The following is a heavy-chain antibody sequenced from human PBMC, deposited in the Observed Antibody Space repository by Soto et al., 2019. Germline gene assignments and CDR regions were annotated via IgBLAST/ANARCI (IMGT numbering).Heavy chain of an antibody. V-gene: IGHV4-59*08. J-gene: IGHJ6*02. CDR2: IYYSGST. CDR3: ARHRVGMDV. Sequence: QVQLQESGPGLVKPSETLSLTCTVSGGSISSYYWSWIRQPPGKGLEWIGYIYYSGSTNYNPSPKSRVTISVDTSKNQFSLKLSSVTAADTAVYYCARHRVGMDVWGQGTTVTVSS. CDR1: GGSISSYY.